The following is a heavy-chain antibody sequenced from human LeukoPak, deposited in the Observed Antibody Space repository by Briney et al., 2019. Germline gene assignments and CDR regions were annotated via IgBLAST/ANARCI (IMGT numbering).Heavy chain of an antibody. J-gene: IGHJ4*02. CDR3: ARAAYDNNGYLTL. CDR2: IWYDGTNK. V-gene: IGHV3-33*01. CDR1: GFTFSSYG. Sequence: GGSLRLSCVATGFTFSSYGMHWVRQAPGKGLEWVAVIWYDGTNKYYADSVQGRFTISRDSPKNTLYLQMNSLRAEDTAVYYCARAAYDNNGYLTLWGQGTLVTVSS. D-gene: IGHD3-22*01.